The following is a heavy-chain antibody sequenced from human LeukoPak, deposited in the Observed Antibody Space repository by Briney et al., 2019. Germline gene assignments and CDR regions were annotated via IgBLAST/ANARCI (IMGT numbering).Heavy chain of an antibody. V-gene: IGHV5-51*01. CDR2: IYPGDSDT. D-gene: IGHD1-26*01. J-gene: IGHJ5*02. CDR1: GYTFTSYW. CDR3: ASLGSGSYFWFDP. Sequence: LGEPLQISCKGSGYTFTSYWIGWVRQLHGKGLEWMGIIYPGDSDTRYSPSFQGQVTISADKSISTAYLQWSSLKASDTAMYYCASLGSGSYFWFDPWGQGTLVTVSS.